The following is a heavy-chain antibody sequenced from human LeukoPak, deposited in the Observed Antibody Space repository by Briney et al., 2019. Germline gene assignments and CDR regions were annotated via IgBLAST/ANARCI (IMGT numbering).Heavy chain of an antibody. V-gene: IGHV3-30-3*01. CDR2: ISYGGSNK. CDR1: GFTFSSYA. D-gene: IGHD6-13*01. CDR3: ARDQVYSSSWYAYYYYGMDV. J-gene: IGHJ6*02. Sequence: QSGGSLRLSCAASGFTFSSYAMHWVRQAPGKGLEWVAVISYGGSNKYYADSVKGRFTISRDNSKNTLYLQMNSLRAEDTAVYYCARDQVYSSSWYAYYYYGMDVWGQGTTVTVSS.